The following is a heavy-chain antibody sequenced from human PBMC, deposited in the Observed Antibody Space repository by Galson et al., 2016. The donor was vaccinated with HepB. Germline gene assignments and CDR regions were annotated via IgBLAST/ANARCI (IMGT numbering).Heavy chain of an antibody. J-gene: IGHJ4*02. CDR3: AHRPPTYYYDDSGHQVFDY. CDR2: MYWGDDK. V-gene: IGHV2-5*02. Sequence: PALVKPTQTLTLTCTFSGFSLTTTGVGVGWIRQPPGKALEWLALMYWGDDKRYSPSLKSRLTITKDTSKNQVVLTMTNMDPVDTATYYCAHRPPTYYYDDSGHQVFDYWGQGTLVTVSS. CDR1: GFSLTTTGVG. D-gene: IGHD3-22*01.